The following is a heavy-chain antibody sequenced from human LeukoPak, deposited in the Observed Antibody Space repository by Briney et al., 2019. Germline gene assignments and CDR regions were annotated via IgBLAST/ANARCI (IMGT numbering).Heavy chain of an antibody. Sequence: SETLSLTCTVSGGSIRNYYWSWIRQPAGKGLEWIGRIYNSGNTNYNPSLKSRVTMSVDTSKNQLSLKLTSVTAADTAVYYCARDMYYYDNSGYRYFDYWGQGTLVTVSP. J-gene: IGHJ4*02. D-gene: IGHD3-22*01. CDR1: GGSIRNYY. CDR3: ARDMYYYDNSGYRYFDY. CDR2: IYNSGNT. V-gene: IGHV4-4*07.